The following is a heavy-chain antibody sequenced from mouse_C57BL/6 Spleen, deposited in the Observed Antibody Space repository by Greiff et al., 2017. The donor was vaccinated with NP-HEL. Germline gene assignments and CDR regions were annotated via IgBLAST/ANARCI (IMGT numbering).Heavy chain of an antibody. J-gene: IGHJ2*01. V-gene: IGHV5-4*03. CDR1: GFTFSSYA. Sequence: EVKVVESGGGLVKPGGSLKLSCAASGFTFSSYAMSWVRQTPEKRLEWVATISDGGSYTYYPDNVKGRFTISRDNAKNNLYLQMSHLKSEDTAMYYCARGHGFDYWGQGTTLTVSS. CDR3: ARGHGFDY. CDR2: ISDGGSYT.